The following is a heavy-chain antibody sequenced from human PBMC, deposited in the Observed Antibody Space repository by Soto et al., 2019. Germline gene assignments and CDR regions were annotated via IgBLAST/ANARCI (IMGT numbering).Heavy chain of an antibody. CDR1: GYILTGYY. J-gene: IGHJ5*02. CDR2: IEPRTGAT. CDR3: ARVLAESGSHNWFGP. D-gene: IGHD3-10*01. Sequence: ASVKVSCKASGYILTGYYLHWVRQAPGQGLEWVGWIEPRTGATDYALKFRGRVTMTGDTSINTAYMELRGLTSDDTAIYYCARVLAESGSHNWFGPWGQ. V-gene: IGHV1-2*02.